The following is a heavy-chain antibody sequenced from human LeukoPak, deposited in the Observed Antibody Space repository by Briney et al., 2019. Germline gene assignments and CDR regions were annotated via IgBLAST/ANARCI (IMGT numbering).Heavy chain of an antibody. CDR2: IRYDGSNK. J-gene: IGHJ4*02. CDR1: GFTFSSYG. Sequence: GGSLRLSCAASGFTFSSYGMHWVRQAPGKGLEWVAFIRYDGSNKYYADSVKGRFTISRDNSKNTLYLQMNSLRAEDTAVYYCAEDLDCSSTSCYPIWGQGTLVTVST. D-gene: IGHD2-2*01. V-gene: IGHV3-30*02. CDR3: AEDLDCSSTSCYPI.